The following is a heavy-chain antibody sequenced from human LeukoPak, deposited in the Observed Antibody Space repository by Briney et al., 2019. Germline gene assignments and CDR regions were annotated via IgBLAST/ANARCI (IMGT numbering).Heavy chain of an antibody. J-gene: IGHJ6*04. CDR2: INAGNGNT. CDR1: GYTFTSYA. V-gene: IGHV1-3*01. Sequence: GASVKVSCKASGYTFTSYAMHWVRQAPGQRLEWMGWINAGNGNTKYSQKFQGRVTITRDTSASTAYMELSSLRSEDTAVYYCAREGMSAPGYSSSQKARGMDVWGKGTTVTVSS. D-gene: IGHD6-13*01. CDR3: AREGMSAPGYSSSQKARGMDV.